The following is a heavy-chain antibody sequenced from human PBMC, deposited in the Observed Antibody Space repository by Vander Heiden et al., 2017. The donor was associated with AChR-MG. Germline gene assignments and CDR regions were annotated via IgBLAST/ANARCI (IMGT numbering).Heavy chain of an antibody. Sequence: QVQLVQSGAEVKQPGASVKVSCKVSGYTLPELTRHWVRQAPGKGLGWMGGFDPEDGETIYAQKFQGRVTMTEDTSTDTAYMELSSLRSEDTAVYYCATWQPTPGPNWFDPWGQGTLVTVSS. CDR3: ATWQPTPGPNWFDP. CDR1: GYTLPELT. V-gene: IGHV1-24*01. J-gene: IGHJ5*02. CDR2: FDPEDGET.